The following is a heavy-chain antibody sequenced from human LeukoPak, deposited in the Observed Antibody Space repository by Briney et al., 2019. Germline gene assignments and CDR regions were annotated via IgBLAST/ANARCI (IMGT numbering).Heavy chain of an antibody. J-gene: IGHJ5*02. CDR1: GGSISSYY. D-gene: IGHD3-10*01. Sequence: SETLSRTCTVSGGSISSYYWSWIRQPPGKGLEWIGYIYYSGSTNYNPSLKSRVTISVDTSKNQFSLKLSSVTAADTAVYYCARAPLGTMVRGVKTPGWFDPWGQGTLVTVSS. CDR2: IYYSGST. CDR3: ARAPLGTMVRGVKTPGWFDP. V-gene: IGHV4-59*01.